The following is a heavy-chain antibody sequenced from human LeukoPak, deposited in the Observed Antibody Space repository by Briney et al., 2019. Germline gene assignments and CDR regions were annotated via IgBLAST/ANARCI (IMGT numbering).Heavy chain of an antibody. CDR2: IYPGDSDT. CDR1: GYSFTSYW. V-gene: IGHV5-51*01. CDR3: ARSPNFGWLLSRNEYYFDY. Sequence: GESLKISCKGSGYSFTSYWIGWVRQMPGKGLEWMGIIYPGDSDTRYSPSFQGQVTISADKSISTAYLQWSSLKASDTAMYYCARSPNFGWLLSRNEYYFDYWGQGTLVTVSS. D-gene: IGHD3-9*01. J-gene: IGHJ4*02.